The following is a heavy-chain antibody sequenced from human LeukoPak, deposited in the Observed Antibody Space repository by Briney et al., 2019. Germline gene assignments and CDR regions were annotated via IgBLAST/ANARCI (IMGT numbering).Heavy chain of an antibody. CDR3: VRGYSFGPYGMDV. J-gene: IGHJ6*02. V-gene: IGHV3-64D*09. CDR1: GFTFRSYG. Sequence: PGRSLRLSCAASGFTFRSYGMHWVRQAPGKGLEYVSAISDSGGSTYYAGSVKGRFTISRDNSKNTLYLQMSSLRAEDTAVYFCVRGYSFGPYGMDVWGQGTTVTVSS. D-gene: IGHD2-15*01. CDR2: ISDSGGST.